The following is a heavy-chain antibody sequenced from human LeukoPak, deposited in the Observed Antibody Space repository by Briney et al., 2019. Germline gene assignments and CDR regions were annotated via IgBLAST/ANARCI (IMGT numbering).Heavy chain of an antibody. Sequence: GGSLRLSCAASGVTFSSYWMSWVRQAPGKGLEWVANIKQDGSEKYYVDSVKGRVTISRDNAKNSLYLQMNSLRAEDTAVYYCARALGRYCSSTSCDMDVWGKGTTVTVSS. CDR3: ARALGRYCSSTSCDMDV. CDR1: GVTFSSYW. J-gene: IGHJ6*03. CDR2: IKQDGSEK. V-gene: IGHV3-7*01. D-gene: IGHD2-2*01.